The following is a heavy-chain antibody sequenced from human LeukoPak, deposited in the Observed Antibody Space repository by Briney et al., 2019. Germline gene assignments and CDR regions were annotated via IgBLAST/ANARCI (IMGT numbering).Heavy chain of an antibody. Sequence: SETLSLTCTVSGGSISSGHYYWSWIRQPPGQGLEWIGYIYYIGSTYYNPSLKSRVTVSLDTSKNQFSLRLSSVTAADTAVYYCARMGIVGATDWFDPWGQGTLVTVSS. V-gene: IGHV4-30-4*01. CDR3: ARMGIVGATDWFDP. D-gene: IGHD1-26*01. J-gene: IGHJ5*02. CDR2: IYYIGST. CDR1: GGSISSGHYY.